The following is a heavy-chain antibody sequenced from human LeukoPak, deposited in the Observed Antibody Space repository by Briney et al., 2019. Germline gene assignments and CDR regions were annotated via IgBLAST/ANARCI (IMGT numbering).Heavy chain of an antibody. V-gene: IGHV3-30*18. CDR1: GFTFSSYG. J-gene: IGHJ5*02. CDR3: AKHRVGATPGVFWFDP. CDR2: ISYDGSNK. Sequence: PGGSLRLSCTASGFTFSSYGMHWVRQAPGKGLEWVAVISYDGSNKYYADSVKGRFTISRDNSKNTLYLQMNSLRAEVTAVYYCAKHRVGATPGVFWFDPWGQGTLVTVSS. D-gene: IGHD1-26*01.